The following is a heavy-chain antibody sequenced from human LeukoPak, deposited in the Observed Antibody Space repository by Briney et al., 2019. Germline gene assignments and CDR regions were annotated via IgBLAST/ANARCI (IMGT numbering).Heavy chain of an antibody. CDR3: ARDWQAVSNKYSSGWPESYYFDY. V-gene: IGHV1-18*01. CDR2: ISAYNGNT. CDR1: GYTFTSYG. J-gene: IGHJ4*02. D-gene: IGHD6-19*01. Sequence: GASVKVSCKASGYTFTSYGISWVRQAPGQGLEWMGWISAYNGNTNYAQKLQGRVTMTTDTSTSTAYMELRSLRSDDTAVYYCARDWQAVSNKYSSGWPESYYFDYWGQGTLVTVSS.